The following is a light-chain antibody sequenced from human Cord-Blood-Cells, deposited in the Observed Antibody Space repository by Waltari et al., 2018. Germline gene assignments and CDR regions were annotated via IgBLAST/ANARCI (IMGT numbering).Light chain of an antibody. J-gene: IGLJ3*02. CDR3: CSYAGSSTWV. CDR2: EVS. Sequence: QSALTQPASVSGSPGQSITISCTGTSSDVGSSNLVSWYQQHPGKAPKLMFYEVSKRPSGVSNRFSGSKSGNTASLTISGLQAEDEADYYCCSYAGSSTWVFGGGTKLTVL. CDR1: SSDVGSSNL. V-gene: IGLV2-23*02.